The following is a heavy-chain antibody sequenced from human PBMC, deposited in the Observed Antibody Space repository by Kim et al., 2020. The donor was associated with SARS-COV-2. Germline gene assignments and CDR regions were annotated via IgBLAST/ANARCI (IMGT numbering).Heavy chain of an antibody. Sequence: ASVKVSCKASGYTFTGYYMHWVRQAPGQGLEWMGRINPNSGGTNYAQKFQGRVTMTRDTSISTAYMELSRLRSDDTAVYYCARDYDFWSGFGNWFDPWGQGTLVTGSS. CDR2: INPNSGGT. CDR1: GYTFTGYY. V-gene: IGHV1-2*06. J-gene: IGHJ5*02. D-gene: IGHD3-3*01. CDR3: ARDYDFWSGFGNWFDP.